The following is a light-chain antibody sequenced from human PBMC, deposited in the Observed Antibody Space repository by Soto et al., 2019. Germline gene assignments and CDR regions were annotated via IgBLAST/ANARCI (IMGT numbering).Light chain of an antibody. Sequence: EILMTQSPATLSVSPGERVTLSCRASRSVSSNLAWYQQKPGQAPRLLLYGASTRATGIPARFSGSGSGTEFTLTISSLQXXXXXXYYCQQYNNWPPYTFGQGXKLEIK. J-gene: IGKJ2*01. CDR1: RSVSSN. CDR2: GAS. CDR3: QQYNNWPPYT. V-gene: IGKV3-15*01.